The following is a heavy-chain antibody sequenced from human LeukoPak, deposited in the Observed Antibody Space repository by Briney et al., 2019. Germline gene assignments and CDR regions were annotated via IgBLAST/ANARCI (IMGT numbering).Heavy chain of an antibody. D-gene: IGHD6-13*01. J-gene: IGHJ5*02. V-gene: IGHV1-2*02. CDR1: GYTFTGYY. CDR2: INPNSGGT. CDR3: ARDPAIAAAGRNYNWFDP. Sequence: ATVKVSCKASGYTFTGYYMHWVRQAPGQGLEWMGWINPNSGGTNYAQKFQGRVTMTRDTSISTAYMELSRLRSDDTAVYYCARDPAIAAAGRNYNWFDPWGQGTLVTVSS.